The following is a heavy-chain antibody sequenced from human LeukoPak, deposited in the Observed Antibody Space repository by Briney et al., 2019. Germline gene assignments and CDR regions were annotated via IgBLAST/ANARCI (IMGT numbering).Heavy chain of an antibody. J-gene: IGHJ2*01. V-gene: IGHV4-39*07. CDR2: IYYSGST. CDR3: ARVSYGAAAGTPVTNWYFDL. D-gene: IGHD6-13*01. CDR1: GGSISSSSYY. Sequence: PSETLSLTCTVSGGSISSSSYYWGWIRQPPGKGLEWIGSIYYSGSTYYNPSLKSRVTISVDKSKNQFSLKLSSVTAADTAVYYCARVSYGAAAGTPVTNWYFDLWGRGTLVTVSS.